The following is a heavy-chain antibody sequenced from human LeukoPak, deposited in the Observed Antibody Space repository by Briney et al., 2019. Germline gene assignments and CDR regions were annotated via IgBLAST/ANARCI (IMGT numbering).Heavy chain of an antibody. Sequence: PGGSLRLSCAASGFSFSSYGMHWVRQAPGKGLEWVAVIWYDGSKKYYADSVKGRFTISRDNSKNTLYLQMNSLRAEDTAVYYCTNGRGEFGELSHDYWGQGTLVTVSS. J-gene: IGHJ4*02. V-gene: IGHV3-33*06. D-gene: IGHD3-10*01. CDR2: IWYDGSKK. CDR1: GFSFSSYG. CDR3: TNGRGEFGELSHDY.